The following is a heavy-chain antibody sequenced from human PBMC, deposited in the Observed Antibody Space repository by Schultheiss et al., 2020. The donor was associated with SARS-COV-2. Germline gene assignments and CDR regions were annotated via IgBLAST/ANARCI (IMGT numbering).Heavy chain of an antibody. V-gene: IGHV3-21*05. J-gene: IGHJ3*02. Sequence: GGSLRLSCAASGFTFSSYSMNWVRQAPGKGLEWVSYISSSSSYIYYADSVKGRFTISRDNAKNSLYLQMNSQRAEDTAVYYCAKDERRGWLLGDAFDIWGQGTMVTVSS. D-gene: IGHD3-22*01. CDR2: ISSSSSYI. CDR3: AKDERRGWLLGDAFDI. CDR1: GFTFSSYS.